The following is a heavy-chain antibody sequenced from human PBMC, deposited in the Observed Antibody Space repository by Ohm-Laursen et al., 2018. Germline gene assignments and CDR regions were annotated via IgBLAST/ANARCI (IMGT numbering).Heavy chain of an antibody. CDR2: IWYDGSNK. D-gene: IGHD1-26*01. CDR3: ARGPLGKFVDY. V-gene: IGHV3-33*08. J-gene: IGHJ4*02. Sequence: RSLRLSCSASGFTFSNFGMHWVRQTPVRGLEWVAVIWYDGSNKYYADSVKGRFTISRDNSKNTLYLQMNSLRAEDTAMYYCARGPLGKFVDYWGQGTLVTVSS. CDR1: GFTFSNFG.